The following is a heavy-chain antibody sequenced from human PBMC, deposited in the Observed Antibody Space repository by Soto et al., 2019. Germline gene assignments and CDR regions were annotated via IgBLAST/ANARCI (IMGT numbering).Heavy chain of an antibody. CDR1: GFTFSSYA. J-gene: IGHJ6*02. D-gene: IGHD3-10*02. CDR2: ISGSGGST. CDR3: AKDPFVRGVIMKANYGTDV. Sequence: QPGGSLRLSCAASGFTFSSYAMSWVRQAPGKGLEWVSAISGSGGSTYYADSVKGRFTISRDNSKNTLYLQMNSLRAEDTAVYYCAKDPFVRGVIMKANYGTDVWGQGTTVTVSS. V-gene: IGHV3-23*01.